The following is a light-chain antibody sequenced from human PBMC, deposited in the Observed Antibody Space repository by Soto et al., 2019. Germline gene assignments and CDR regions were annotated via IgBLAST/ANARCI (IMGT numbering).Light chain of an antibody. V-gene: IGKV1-5*01. CDR2: DAS. Sequence: DIQMTQSPSTLSASVGDRVTITCRASQSISSWLAWYQQKPGKAPKLLIYDASSLESGVPSRFSGSGSGTAFTISSRRLEADDFATYYCQNYDRYSFGQGTKVEIK. CDR3: QNYDRYS. CDR1: QSISSW. J-gene: IGKJ1*01.